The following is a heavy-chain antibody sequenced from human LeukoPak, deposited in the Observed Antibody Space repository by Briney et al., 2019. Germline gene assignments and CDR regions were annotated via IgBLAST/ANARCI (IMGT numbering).Heavy chain of an antibody. J-gene: IGHJ4*02. CDR3: ARGLSGSYYAY. Sequence: SETLSLTCAVSGGSISGSNWWSWVRQPPGKELEWIGETYDSGSTNYNPSLKSRVTISVDKSKNQFSLKLSSVTAADTAVYYCARGLSGSYYAYWGQGTLVTVSS. CDR1: GGSISGSNW. D-gene: IGHD1-26*01. V-gene: IGHV4-4*02. CDR2: TYDSGST.